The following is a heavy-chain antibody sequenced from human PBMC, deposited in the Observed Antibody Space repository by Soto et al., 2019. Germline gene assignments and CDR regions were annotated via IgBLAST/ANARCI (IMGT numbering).Heavy chain of an antibody. CDR2: ISGNGETT. CDR3: AKWEYFYGSKMGDF. V-gene: IGHV3-23*01. Sequence: EVQLLESGGGLVQPGGSLRLSCLASGFIFGNYAMSWVRQAPGKGLEWVSGISGNGETTYYADSVKGRFTISRDYFKNPLYLQMNSLRAEDTAVYYCAKWEYFYGSKMGDFWGQGALVTVSS. D-gene: IGHD3-10*01. J-gene: IGHJ4*02. CDR1: GFIFGNYA.